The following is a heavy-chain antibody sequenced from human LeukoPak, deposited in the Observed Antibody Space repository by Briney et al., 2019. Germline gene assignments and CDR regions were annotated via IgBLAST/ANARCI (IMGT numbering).Heavy chain of an antibody. Sequence: ASVKDSCKASGYTFTGYYMHWVRQAPGQGLEWMGWINPNSGGTNYAQKFQGRVTMTRDTSISTAYMELGRLRSDDTAVYYCARAPDFWSGYYTGRAFDIWGQGTMVTVSS. J-gene: IGHJ3*02. CDR3: ARAPDFWSGYYTGRAFDI. CDR1: GYTFTGYY. CDR2: INPNSGGT. D-gene: IGHD3-3*01. V-gene: IGHV1-2*02.